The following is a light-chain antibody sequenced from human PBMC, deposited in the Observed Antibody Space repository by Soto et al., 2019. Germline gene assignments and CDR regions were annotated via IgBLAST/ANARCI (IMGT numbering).Light chain of an antibody. CDR1: SSNVGGNP. V-gene: IGLV1-44*01. Sequence: QSALTQPPSASGTPGQRVTISCSGSSSNVGGNPVNWYQHVPTTAPKLLIYTNTQRPSGVPDRFSGSKSGTSASLAISGLQSEDEADYYCASWDDSLNGPVFGTGIKVTVL. J-gene: IGLJ1*01. CDR3: ASWDDSLNGPV. CDR2: TNT.